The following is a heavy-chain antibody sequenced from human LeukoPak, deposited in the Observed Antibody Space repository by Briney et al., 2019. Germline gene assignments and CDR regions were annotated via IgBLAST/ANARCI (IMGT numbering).Heavy chain of an antibody. J-gene: IGHJ5*02. D-gene: IGHD3-10*01. Sequence: ASVKVSCKASGYTFTGFYLHWVRQAPGQGLEWMGWINPNSGGTNYAQKFQGRVTMTRDTSISTAYMELSRLRSDDTAVYYCVRGIAMVRGVPASLNWFDPWGQGTLVTVSS. CDR1: GYTFTGFY. CDR3: VRGIAMVRGVPASLNWFDP. CDR2: INPNSGGT. V-gene: IGHV1-2*02.